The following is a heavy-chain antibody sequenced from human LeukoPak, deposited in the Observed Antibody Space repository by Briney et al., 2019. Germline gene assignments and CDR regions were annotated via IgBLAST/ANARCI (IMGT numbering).Heavy chain of an antibody. CDR2: IYYSGST. V-gene: IGHV4-59*12. Sequence: PSETLSLTCTVSGGSISSYYWSWIRQPPGKGLEWIGYIYYSGSTNYNPSLKSRVTISVDTSKNQFSLKLSSVTAADTAVYYCARVDGSGAEDYWGQGTLVTVSS. CDR3: ARVDGSGAEDY. CDR1: GGSISSYY. J-gene: IGHJ4*02. D-gene: IGHD3-10*01.